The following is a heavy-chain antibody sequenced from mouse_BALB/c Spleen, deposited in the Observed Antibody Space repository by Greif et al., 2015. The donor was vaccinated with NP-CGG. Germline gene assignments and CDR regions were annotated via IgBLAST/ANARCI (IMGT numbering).Heavy chain of an antibody. V-gene: IGHV1S56*01. J-gene: IGHJ2*01. Sequence: QVQLQQPGPELVKPGASVRISCKASGYTFTSYYIHWVKQRPGQGLEWIGWIYPGNVNTKYNEKFKGKATLTADKSSSPAYMQLSSLTSEDSAVYFYATSALGRPYFYYWSQGTTLTVSS. CDR1: GYTFTSYY. CDR2: IYPGNVNT. D-gene: IGHD4-1*01. CDR3: ATSALGRPYFYY.